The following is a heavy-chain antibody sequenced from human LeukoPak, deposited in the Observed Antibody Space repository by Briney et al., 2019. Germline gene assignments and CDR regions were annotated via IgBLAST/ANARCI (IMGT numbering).Heavy chain of an antibody. Sequence: ASVKVSCKASGGTFSSYAISWVRQAPGQGLEWMGGIIPIFGTANYAQKFQGRVTITADESTSTAYMELSSLRSEDTAVYYCARSYTAEGYYYDSSGYYFPYYFDYWGQGTLVTVSS. CDR3: ARSYTAEGYYYDSSGYYFPYYFDY. J-gene: IGHJ4*02. V-gene: IGHV1-69*13. D-gene: IGHD3-22*01. CDR1: GGTFSSYA. CDR2: IIPIFGTA.